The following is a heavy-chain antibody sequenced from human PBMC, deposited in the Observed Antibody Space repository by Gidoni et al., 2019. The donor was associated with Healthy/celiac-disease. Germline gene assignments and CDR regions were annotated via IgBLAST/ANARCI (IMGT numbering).Heavy chain of an antibody. CDR1: GFTFSRYA. D-gene: IGHD3-22*01. V-gene: IGHV3-23*01. CDR2: ISGSGGST. CDR3: AKDAIRGYYYDSSGYYLY. Sequence: EVQLLESGGGLVQPWGSLTLSCAASGFTFSRYAMSWVRQDPGKGLEWVSAISGSGGSTYYADSVKGQCTISRDNSKNTLYLQMNSLRAEDTAVYYCAKDAIRGYYYDSSGYYLYWGQGTLVTVSS. J-gene: IGHJ4*02.